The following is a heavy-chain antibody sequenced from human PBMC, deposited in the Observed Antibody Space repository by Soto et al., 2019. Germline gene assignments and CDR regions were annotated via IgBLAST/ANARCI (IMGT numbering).Heavy chain of an antibody. D-gene: IGHD1-20*01. CDR2: ISNSGNTI. CDR1: GFVFKYYE. V-gene: IGHV3-48*03. Sequence: GGSLRLSCVASGFVFKYYEMNWVCQAPGKGLEWISYISNSGNTIYVADSMRGRFTISRDNAKNSLFLQMNSLRADDTAVYYCARDIDNRDYYYGLDVWGQGTTVTVSS. J-gene: IGHJ6*02. CDR3: ARDIDNRDYYYGLDV.